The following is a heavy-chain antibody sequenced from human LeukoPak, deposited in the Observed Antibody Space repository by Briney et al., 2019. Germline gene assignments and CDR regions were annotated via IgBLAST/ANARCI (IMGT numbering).Heavy chain of an antibody. J-gene: IGHJ4*02. D-gene: IGHD1-26*01. CDR2: INHSGST. V-gene: IGHV4-34*01. Sequence: SETLSLTCAVYGGSFSGYYWSWIRQPPGKGLEWIGEINHSGSTNYNPSLKSRVTISVDTSKNQFSLKLSSVTAADMAVYYCARGPGATGGDYWGQGTLVTVSS. CDR1: GGSFSGYY. CDR3: ARGPGATGGDY.